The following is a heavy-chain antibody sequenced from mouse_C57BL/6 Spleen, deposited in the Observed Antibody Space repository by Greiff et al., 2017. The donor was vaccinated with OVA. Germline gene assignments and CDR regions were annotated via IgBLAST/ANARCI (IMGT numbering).Heavy chain of an antibody. V-gene: IGHV10-1*01. Sequence: EVKVVESGGGLVQPKGSLKLSCAASGFSFNTYAMNWVRQAPGKGLEWVARIRSKSNNYATYYADSVKDRFTISRDDSESMLYLQMNNLKTEDTAMYYCVRDYYGSSYQYFDVWGTGTTVTVSS. CDR3: VRDYYGSSYQYFDV. D-gene: IGHD1-1*01. J-gene: IGHJ1*03. CDR2: IRSKSNNYAT. CDR1: GFSFNTYA.